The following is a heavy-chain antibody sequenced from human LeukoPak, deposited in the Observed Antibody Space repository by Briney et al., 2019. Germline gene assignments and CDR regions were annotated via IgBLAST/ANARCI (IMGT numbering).Heavy chain of an antibody. CDR2: INPSGGST. CDR1: GYTXTSYY. V-gene: IGHV1-46*01. Sequence: ASVKVSCKASGYTXTSYYIHWVRQAPGQGLEWMGIINPSGGSTTCAQKFQGRVTMTRDTSTSTVYMELSSLRSEDTAVYYCTRVLGDYDSSGYGAFDMWGQGAMVTVSS. CDR3: TRVLGDYDSSGYGAFDM. J-gene: IGHJ3*02. D-gene: IGHD3-22*01.